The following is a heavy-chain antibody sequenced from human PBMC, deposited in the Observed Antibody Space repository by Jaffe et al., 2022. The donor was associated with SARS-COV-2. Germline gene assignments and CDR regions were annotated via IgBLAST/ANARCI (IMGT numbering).Heavy chain of an antibody. V-gene: IGHV3-43*01. J-gene: IGHJ4*02. CDR2: ISWDGGST. CDR1: GFTFDDYT. D-gene: IGHD2-21*02. Sequence: EVQLVESGGVVVQPGGSLRLSCAASGFTFDDYTMHWVRQAPGKGLEWVSLISWDGGSTYYADSVKGRFTISRDNSKNSLYLQMNSLRTEDTALYYCAKGEYCGGDCYYFDYWGQGTLVTVSS. CDR3: AKGEYCGGDCYYFDY.